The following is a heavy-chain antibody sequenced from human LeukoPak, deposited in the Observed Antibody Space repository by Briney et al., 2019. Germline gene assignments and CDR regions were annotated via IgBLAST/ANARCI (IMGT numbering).Heavy chain of an antibody. V-gene: IGHV3-53*05. D-gene: IGHD4-11*01. Sequence: GGSLRLSCAASEFTVSVNYMSWVRQAPGKGLEWVSVIYSGGSTYYADSVKGRFTLSRDNSKNTLYLQMNSLRTEDTAVYYCARDARVYSNYLWGQGTLVTVSS. J-gene: IGHJ5*02. CDR1: EFTVSVNY. CDR3: ARDARVYSNYL. CDR2: IYSGGST.